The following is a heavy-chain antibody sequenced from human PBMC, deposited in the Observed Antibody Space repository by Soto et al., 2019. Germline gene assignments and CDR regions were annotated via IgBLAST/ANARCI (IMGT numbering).Heavy chain of an antibody. Sequence: VQLVESGGGVVQPGRSLRLSCAASGFTFSSYAMHWVRQAPGKGLEWVAVISYDGSNKYYADSVKGRFTISRDNYKNTLYLQMNRLRAEDTAVYYCARDEQIAVDYWGQGPLVTVSS. J-gene: IGHJ4*02. CDR3: ARDEQIAVDY. V-gene: IGHV3-30-3*01. D-gene: IGHD6-6*01. CDR1: GFTFSSYA. CDR2: ISYDGSNK.